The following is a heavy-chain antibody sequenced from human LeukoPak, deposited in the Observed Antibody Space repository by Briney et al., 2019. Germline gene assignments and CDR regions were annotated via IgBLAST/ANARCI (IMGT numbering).Heavy chain of an antibody. CDR1: GGTFSSYA. CDR3: ASLGPVYCSSTSCFNWFDP. J-gene: IGHJ5*02. D-gene: IGHD2-2*01. V-gene: IGHV1-69*05. Sequence: SVKVSCKASGGTFSSYAISWVRQAPGQGLEWMGGIIPIFGTANYAQKFQGRVTITTDESTSTAYMELSSLRSEDTAVYYCASLGPVYCSSTSCFNWFDPWGQGTLVTVSS. CDR2: IIPIFGTA.